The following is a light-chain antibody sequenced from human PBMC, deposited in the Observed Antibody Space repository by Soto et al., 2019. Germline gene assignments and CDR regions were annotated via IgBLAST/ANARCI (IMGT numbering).Light chain of an antibody. CDR1: QNISRS. V-gene: IGKV3-15*01. Sequence: EIVMTQSPVTLSVSPGERTTLSGRASQNISRSLAWYQQKPGQGPSLLIYGTSTRAGGVPARFSGSGSGTHFTLTIGSLEPEDFAVYYCQERSNWPRGTFGGGTKVDIK. CDR2: GTS. J-gene: IGKJ4*01. CDR3: QERSNWPRGT.